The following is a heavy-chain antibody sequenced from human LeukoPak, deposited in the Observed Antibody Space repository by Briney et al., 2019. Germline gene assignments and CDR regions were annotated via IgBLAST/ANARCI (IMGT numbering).Heavy chain of an antibody. CDR2: ISAYNGNT. D-gene: IGHD3-22*01. CDR1: GYIFTSYG. J-gene: IGHJ4*02. Sequence: ASVKVSCKASGYIFTSYGISWVRQAPGQGLEWMGWISAYNGNTNYAQKLQGRVTMTTDTSTSTAYMELRSLRSDDTAVYYCARDPLRGDYYDSSGYYHYWGQGTLVTVSS. CDR3: ARDPLRGDYYDSSGYYHY. V-gene: IGHV1-18*01.